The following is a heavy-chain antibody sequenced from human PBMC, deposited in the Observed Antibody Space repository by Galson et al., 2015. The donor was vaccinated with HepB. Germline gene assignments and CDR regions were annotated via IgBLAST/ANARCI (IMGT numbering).Heavy chain of an antibody. J-gene: IGHJ6*02. CDR1: GGTFSNYA. V-gene: IGHV1-69*13. Sequence: SVKVSCKASGGTFSNYAISWVRQAPGQGLEWMGGIIPIFGTVKYVQRFQGRLTITADESTSTAYMELSSLTSEDTAVYYCARGDTAPAVYYLDVWGQGTTVTVSS. D-gene: IGHD5-18*01. CDR2: IIPIFGTV. CDR3: ARGDTAPAVYYLDV.